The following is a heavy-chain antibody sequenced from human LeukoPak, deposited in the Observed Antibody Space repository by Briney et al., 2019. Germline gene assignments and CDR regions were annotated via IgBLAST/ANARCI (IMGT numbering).Heavy chain of an antibody. J-gene: IGHJ3*02. Sequence: GGSLRLSCAASGFTFSSYAMSWVRQAPGKGLEWVSAISGSGGSTYYADSVKGRFTISRDNSKNTLYLQMNSLRAEDTAVYYCAKDQDYYDSSGYYLDAFDIWGQGTMATVSS. D-gene: IGHD3-22*01. CDR3: AKDQDYYDSSGYYLDAFDI. CDR1: GFTFSSYA. CDR2: ISGSGGST. V-gene: IGHV3-23*01.